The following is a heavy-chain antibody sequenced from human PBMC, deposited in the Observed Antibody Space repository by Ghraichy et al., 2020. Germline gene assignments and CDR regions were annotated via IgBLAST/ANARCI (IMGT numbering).Heavy chain of an antibody. Sequence: SETLSLTCAVYGGSFSGYYWSWIRQPPGKGLEWIGEINHSGSTNYNPSLKSRVTISVDTSKNKFSLKLSSVTAADTAVYYCARGYYYGMDVWGQGTTVTVSS. CDR2: INHSGST. CDR1: GGSFSGYY. J-gene: IGHJ6*02. CDR3: ARGYYYGMDV. V-gene: IGHV4-34*01.